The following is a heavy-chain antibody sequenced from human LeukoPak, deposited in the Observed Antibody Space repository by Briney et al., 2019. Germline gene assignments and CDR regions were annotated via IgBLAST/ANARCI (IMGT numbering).Heavy chain of an antibody. CDR2: FDPEDGGT. CDR3: VRTFYYYYYMDV. Sequence: ASVKVSCKVSGYTLTELSMHWVRQAPGKGLEWMGGFDPEDGGTIYAQKFQGRVTMTRNTSISTAYMELSSLRSEDTAVYYCVRTFYYYYYMDVWGKGTTVTISS. CDR1: GYTLTELS. V-gene: IGHV1-24*01. D-gene: IGHD1-7*01. J-gene: IGHJ6*03.